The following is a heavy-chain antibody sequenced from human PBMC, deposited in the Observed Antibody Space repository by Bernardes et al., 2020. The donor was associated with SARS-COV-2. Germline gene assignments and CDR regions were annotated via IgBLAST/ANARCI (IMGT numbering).Heavy chain of an antibody. CDR2: IKHEGSEK. D-gene: IGHD2-15*01. Sequence: GGSLRLSCAASGFTLCSYFMTCFRQAPGKGLEWVSSIKHEGSEKNYVDSVKVRFTISRDNAKNSLFLQLNSLRVEDTAVYYCARGWWEMRHWGQGTLVTVSS. CDR1: GFTLCSYF. CDR3: ARGWWEMRH. V-gene: IGHV3-7*04. J-gene: IGHJ4*02.